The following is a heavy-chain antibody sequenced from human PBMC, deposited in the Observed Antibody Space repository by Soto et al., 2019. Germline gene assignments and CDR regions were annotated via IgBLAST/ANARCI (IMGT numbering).Heavy chain of an antibody. CDR3: VRGGAGSYYYYGMDV. V-gene: IGHV3-74*03. D-gene: IGHD2-21*01. Sequence: EEQLVESGGVLVQPGGSLRLSCVASGFTFSSYYMHWVRQVPGKGLVWVSRTNGDASSTAYADSVKGRFTISRDNAKNTLYLQMSSLRVEDTAMYYCVRGGAGSYYYYGMDVWGQGTTVTVSS. J-gene: IGHJ6*02. CDR2: TNGDASST. CDR1: GFTFSSYY.